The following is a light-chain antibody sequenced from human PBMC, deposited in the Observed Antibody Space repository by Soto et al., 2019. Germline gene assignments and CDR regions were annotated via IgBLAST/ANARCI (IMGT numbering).Light chain of an antibody. J-gene: IGKJ1*01. V-gene: IGKV3-15*01. Sequence: EIVMTQSPGTLSVSPGERATLSCRASRSIRSDLAWYQHKPGQSPRLLIYAASTRATGIPSRFSGSGSGTEFSLTISSLQSEDSAVYYCQQYTDWPPWTFCQGTKVDIK. CDR3: QQYTDWPPWT. CDR2: AAS. CDR1: RSIRSD.